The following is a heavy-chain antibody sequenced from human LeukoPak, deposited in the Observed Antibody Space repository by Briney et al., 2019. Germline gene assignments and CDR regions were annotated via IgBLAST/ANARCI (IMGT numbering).Heavy chain of an antibody. Sequence: GGSLRLSCAASGFTFSSYGMHWVRQAPGKGLEWVAFIRYDGSNKYYADSVKGRFTISRDNSKNTLYLQMNSLRAEDTAVYYCAKPIEYSSSGFDPWGQGTLVTVSS. D-gene: IGHD6-6*01. CDR3: AKPIEYSSSGFDP. CDR2: IRYDGSNK. CDR1: GFTFSSYG. J-gene: IGHJ5*02. V-gene: IGHV3-30*02.